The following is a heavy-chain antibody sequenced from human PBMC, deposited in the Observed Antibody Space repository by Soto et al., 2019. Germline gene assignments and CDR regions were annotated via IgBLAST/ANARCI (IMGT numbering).Heavy chain of an antibody. D-gene: IGHD2-2*01. CDR1: GFTFSSYW. V-gene: IGHV3-7*01. J-gene: IGHJ6*02. CDR2: IKQDGSEK. CDR3: ARGPAGVVPAALYYYYGMDV. Sequence: ESGGGLVQPGGSLRLSCAASGFTFSSYWMSWVRQAPGKGLEWVANIKQDGSEKYYVDSVKGRFTISRDNAKNSLYLQMNSMRAEDTAVYYCARGPAGVVPAALYYYYGMDVWGQGTTVTVSS.